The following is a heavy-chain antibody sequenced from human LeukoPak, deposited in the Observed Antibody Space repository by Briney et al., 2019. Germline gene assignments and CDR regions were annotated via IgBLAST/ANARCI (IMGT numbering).Heavy chain of an antibody. CDR1: GFTFTNYV. CDR2: IRSDGTNE. CDR3: ARGLFRTGYSYGNGRYYYYYYYMDV. J-gene: IGHJ6*03. Sequence: GGSLRLSCVASGFTFTNYVIHWVRQAPGKGLEWVAFIRSDGTNEYSTDYVQGRFTISRDNSQNTLYLQMNSLKVEDTAVYYCARGLFRTGYSYGNGRYYYYYYYMDVWGKGTTVTVSS. V-gene: IGHV3-30*02. D-gene: IGHD5-18*01.